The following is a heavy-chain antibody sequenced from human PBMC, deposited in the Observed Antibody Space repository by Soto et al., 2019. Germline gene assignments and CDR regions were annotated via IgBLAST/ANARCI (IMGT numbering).Heavy chain of an antibody. CDR3: ARVAAAGYYYYYYYGMDV. Sequence: GASVKVSCKASGGTFSSYAISWVRQAPGQGLEWMGGIIPIFGTANYAQKFQGRVTITADKSTSTAYMELSSLRSEDTAVYYCARVAAAGYYYYYYYGMDVWGQGTTVTVSS. J-gene: IGHJ6*02. D-gene: IGHD6-13*01. CDR1: GGTFSSYA. CDR2: IIPIFGTA. V-gene: IGHV1-69*06.